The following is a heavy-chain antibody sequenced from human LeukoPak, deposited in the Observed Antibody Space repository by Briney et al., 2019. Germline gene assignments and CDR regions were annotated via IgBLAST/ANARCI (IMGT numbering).Heavy chain of an antibody. D-gene: IGHD2-15*01. CDR2: IYSGGST. CDR1: GFTVSSNY. CDR3: AKSAVVAALDY. V-gene: IGHV3-53*05. Sequence: GGSLRLSCAASGFTVSSNYMSWVRQAPGKGLEWVSVIYSGGSTYYADSVKGRFTISRDNAKNSLYLQMNSLRAEDTALYYCAKSAVVAALDYWGQGTLVTVSS. J-gene: IGHJ4*02.